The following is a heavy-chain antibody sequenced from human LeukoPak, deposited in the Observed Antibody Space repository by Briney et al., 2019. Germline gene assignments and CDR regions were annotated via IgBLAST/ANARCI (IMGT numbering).Heavy chain of an antibody. CDR3: ARQLASSGYPY. Sequence: ASVKVSCKASGYTFTGYYMHWVRQAPGQGLEWMGWINPNSGGTNYAQKFQGRVTMTRDTSISTAYLQWSSLKASDTAMYYCARQLASSGYPYWGQGTLVTVSS. D-gene: IGHD3-22*01. CDR1: GYTFTGYY. J-gene: IGHJ4*02. CDR2: INPNSGGT. V-gene: IGHV1-2*02.